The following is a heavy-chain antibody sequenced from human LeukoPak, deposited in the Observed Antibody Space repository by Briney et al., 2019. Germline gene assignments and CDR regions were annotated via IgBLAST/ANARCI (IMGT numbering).Heavy chain of an antibody. CDR2: IKPDGSDK. CDR3: ATMSAQTFDI. Sequence: GGSLRLSCVCSGFTFSSYLVNWVRQSPGKGLEWVANIKPDGSDKYYVDSARGRFTVSRDNAKNSAFLQMNSLRAEDTAIYYCATMSAQTFDIWGQGTLVSVSS. V-gene: IGHV3-7*01. CDR1: GFTFSSYL. J-gene: IGHJ3*02. D-gene: IGHD3-22*01.